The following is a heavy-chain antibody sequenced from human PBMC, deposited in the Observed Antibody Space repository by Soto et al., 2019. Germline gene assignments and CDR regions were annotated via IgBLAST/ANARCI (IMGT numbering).Heavy chain of an antibody. CDR1: GFTFSSYA. V-gene: IGHV3-23*01. CDR2: ISGSGGTT. CDR3: AQALIAAAGDYFDY. D-gene: IGHD6-13*01. Sequence: EVQLLESGGGLVQPGGSLRLSCAASGFTFSSYAMSWVRQAPGKGLEWVSAISGSGGTTYYADSVKGRFTISRDNSKNTLYLQMNSLRAEDTDVDYCAQALIAAAGDYFDYGGQGTLFTVSS. J-gene: IGHJ4*02.